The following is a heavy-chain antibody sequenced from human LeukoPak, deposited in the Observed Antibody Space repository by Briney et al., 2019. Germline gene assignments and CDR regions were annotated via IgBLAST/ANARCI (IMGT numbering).Heavy chain of an antibody. D-gene: IGHD2-15*01. CDR1: GGSISSGGYS. CDR3: ARSGYCSGGSCRYYYYGMDV. V-gene: IGHV4-30-2*02. J-gene: IGHJ6*02. Sequence: SETLSLTCAVSGGSISSGGYSWSWIRQPPGKGLEWIGYIYHSGSTYYNPSLKSRVTISVDTSRNQFSLKLSSVTAADTAVYYCARSGYCSGGSCRYYYYGMDVWGQGTTVTVSS. CDR2: IYHSGST.